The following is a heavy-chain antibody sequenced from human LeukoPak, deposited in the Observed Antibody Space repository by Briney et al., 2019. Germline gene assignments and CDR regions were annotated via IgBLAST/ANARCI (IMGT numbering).Heavy chain of an antibody. D-gene: IGHD2-21*01. Sequence: PGGSLRLSCAASGFTFSSYAIHWVRQAPGKGLEWVAFISYDGSNENYADSVKGRFTISRDNSKNTLYLQMNSLRAEDTAVYYCAKGGDTLYFDYWGQGTLVTVSS. V-gene: IGHV3-30*04. CDR2: ISYDGSNE. CDR1: GFTFSSYA. CDR3: AKGGDTLYFDY. J-gene: IGHJ4*02.